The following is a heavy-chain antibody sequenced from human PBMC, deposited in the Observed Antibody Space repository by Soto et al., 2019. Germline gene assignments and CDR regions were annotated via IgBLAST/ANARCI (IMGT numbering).Heavy chain of an antibody. CDR2: IYDIGST. V-gene: IGHV4-4*07. J-gene: IGHJ5*02. Sequence: SETQSLTCTVSGGSISGYYWSWIRQPAGKGLEWIGRIYDIGSTNYNPSLKSRVTMSVDTSKNQFSLKLSSVSAADTAVHYCARDEGSSWPRLREFDPWGQGTLVTVSS. D-gene: IGHD6-13*01. CDR1: GGSISGYY. CDR3: ARDEGSSWPRLREFDP.